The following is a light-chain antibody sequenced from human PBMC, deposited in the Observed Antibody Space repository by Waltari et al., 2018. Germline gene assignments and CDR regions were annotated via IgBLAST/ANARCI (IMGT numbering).Light chain of an antibody. V-gene: IGLV2-14*03. CDR3: NSYTTSIAVL. J-gene: IGLJ2*01. Sequence: QSALTQPASVSGSPGQSITISCTGTSSDVGYYDYVSWYQQHPGKAPKLIIYDVNNRPSGVSNRFSGSKSGNTASLTISGLQAEDEADYYCNSYTTSIAVLFGGGTKLTVL. CDR1: SSDVGYYDY. CDR2: DVN.